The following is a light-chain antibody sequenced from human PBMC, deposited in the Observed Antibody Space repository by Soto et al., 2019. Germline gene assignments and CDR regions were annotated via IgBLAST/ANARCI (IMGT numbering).Light chain of an antibody. CDR1: QSVGGN. Sequence: EIVMTQSPATLSVSPGERATLSCRASQSVGGNLAWYQQKPGQPPRLLIYAASSRPTGIPARFSGSGSGTEFTLTISSQQSEDFAVYYCQQYNNWPPWTFGQGTKVEIK. J-gene: IGKJ1*01. CDR2: AAS. V-gene: IGKV3-15*01. CDR3: QQYNNWPPWT.